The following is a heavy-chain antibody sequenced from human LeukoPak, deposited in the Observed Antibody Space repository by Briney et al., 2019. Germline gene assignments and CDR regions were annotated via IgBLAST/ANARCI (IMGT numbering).Heavy chain of an antibody. CDR2: IYYSGST. CDR1: GGSISSYH. J-gene: IGHJ3*02. D-gene: IGHD1-7*01. Sequence: SETLSLTCTVSGGSISSYHWSWIRQPPGKGLECIGFIYYSGSTNYNPSLKSRVTISVDTSKNQFSLKLSSVTAADTAVYYCASSRDWNYVQTFDIWGQGTMITVSS. CDR3: ASSRDWNYVQTFDI. V-gene: IGHV4-59*08.